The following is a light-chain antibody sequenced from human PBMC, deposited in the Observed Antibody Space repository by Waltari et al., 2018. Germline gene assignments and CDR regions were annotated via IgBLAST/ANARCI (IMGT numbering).Light chain of an antibody. CDR1: SSNIASNY. Sequence: QSVLTQPPSVSAAPGQKVTISCYGTSSNIASNYVSWYQQFPGTAPRLLIYENNNRPSGIPDLFSCSKSGTSATLDITGLQTGDEADYYCGTCDSNLSALRLVLGGGTKLTVL. CDR3: GTCDSNLSALRLV. V-gene: IGLV1-51*02. J-gene: IGLJ3*02. CDR2: ENN.